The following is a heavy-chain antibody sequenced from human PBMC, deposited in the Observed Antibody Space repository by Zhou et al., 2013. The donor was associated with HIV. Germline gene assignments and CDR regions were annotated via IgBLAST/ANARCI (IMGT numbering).Heavy chain of an antibody. Sequence: QVQLVQSGAEVKKPGASVKVSCKASGYTFANYDINWVRQVTGQGLEWMGWMNPNSGNTGYAQKFQGRVTMTRNTSITTAYMELSSLRFEDTAVYYCARAPYDYDSSDNYYFWFDPWGQGTLVTVSS. CDR1: GYTFANYD. J-gene: IGHJ5*02. V-gene: IGHV1-8*01. D-gene: IGHD3-22*01. CDR2: MNPNSGNT. CDR3: ARAPYDYDSSDNYYFWFDP.